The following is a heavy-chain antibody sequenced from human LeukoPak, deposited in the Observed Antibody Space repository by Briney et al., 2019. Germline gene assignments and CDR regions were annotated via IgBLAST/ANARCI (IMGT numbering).Heavy chain of an antibody. V-gene: IGHV4-59*01. Sequence: PSETLSLTCTVSGGSISSYYWSWVRQPPGKGLEWIGYIYYSGSTNYNPSLKGRVTISVDTSKNQFYLKLSSVTAADTAVYYCARDYPYCRSTSCYAPGAFDIWGQGTMVTVSS. CDR1: GGSISSYY. J-gene: IGHJ3*02. CDR3: ARDYPYCRSTSCYAPGAFDI. D-gene: IGHD2-2*01. CDR2: IYYSGST.